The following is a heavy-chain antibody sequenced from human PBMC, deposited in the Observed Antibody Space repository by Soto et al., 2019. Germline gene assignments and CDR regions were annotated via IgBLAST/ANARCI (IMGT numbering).Heavy chain of an antibody. CDR3: ARSNWETYWFDP. J-gene: IGHJ5*02. CDR2: IYYSGST. Sequence: SETLSLTCTVSGGSISSYYWSWIRQPPGKGLEWIGYIYYSGSTNYNPSLKSRVTISVDTSKNQFSLKLSSVTAADTAVYYCARSNWETYWFDPWGQGTLVTVS. V-gene: IGHV4-59*01. D-gene: IGHD7-27*01. CDR1: GGSISSYY.